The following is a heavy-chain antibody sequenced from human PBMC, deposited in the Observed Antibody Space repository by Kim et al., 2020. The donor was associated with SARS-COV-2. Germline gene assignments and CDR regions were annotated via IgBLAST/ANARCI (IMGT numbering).Heavy chain of an antibody. CDR2: IYYSGST. Sequence: SETLSLTCTVSGGSISSSSYYWGWIRQPPGKGLEWIGSIYYSGSTYYNPSLESRVTISVDTSKNQFSLKLSSVTAADTAVYYCARPRRDGYNDPIDYWGQGTLVTVSS. J-gene: IGHJ4*02. D-gene: IGHD5-12*01. CDR3: ARPRRDGYNDPIDY. CDR1: GGSISSSSYY. V-gene: IGHV4-39*01.